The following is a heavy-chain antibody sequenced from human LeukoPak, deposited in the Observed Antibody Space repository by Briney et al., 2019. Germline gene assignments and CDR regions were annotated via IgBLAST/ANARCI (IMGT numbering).Heavy chain of an antibody. CDR1: GFTFHSYA. Sequence: GGSLRLSCAASGFTFHSYAMTWVRQGPGKGLEWVSSISGNGGSTYYADSVKGRFTISRDNSKNTLFLQMNSLRAEDTAVYSCAKVVGPFDYWGQGTLVTVSS. D-gene: IGHD1-26*01. J-gene: IGHJ4*02. CDR2: ISGNGGST. CDR3: AKVVGPFDY. V-gene: IGHV3-23*01.